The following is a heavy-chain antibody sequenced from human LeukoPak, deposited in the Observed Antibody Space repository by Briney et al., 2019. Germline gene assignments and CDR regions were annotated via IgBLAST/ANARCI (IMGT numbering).Heavy chain of an antibody. CDR1: GYTFTGYY. CDR2: INPNSGGT. CDR3: ARVTKANIVVVPAATSHYYYYYMDV. J-gene: IGHJ6*03. Sequence: ASVKVSCKASGYTFTGYYMHWVRQAPGQGLEWMGWINPNSGGTNYAQKFQGRVTMTRDTSISTAYMELSRLRSDDTAVYYCARVTKANIVVVPAATSHYYYYYMDVWGKGTTVTVSS. D-gene: IGHD2-2*01. V-gene: IGHV1-2*02.